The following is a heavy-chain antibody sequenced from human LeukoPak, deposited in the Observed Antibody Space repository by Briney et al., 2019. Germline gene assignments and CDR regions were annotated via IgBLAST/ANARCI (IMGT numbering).Heavy chain of an antibody. CDR2: IIPIFGTA. D-gene: IGHD2-15*01. Sequence: GASVKVSCKTSGYSFILYGISWVRQAPGQGLEWMGGIIPIFGTANYAQKFQGRVTITADESTSTAYMELSSLRSEDTAVYYCAREKGYCSGGSCYRFDYWGQGTLVTVSS. V-gene: IGHV1-69*13. CDR3: AREKGYCSGGSCYRFDY. CDR1: GYSFILYG. J-gene: IGHJ4*02.